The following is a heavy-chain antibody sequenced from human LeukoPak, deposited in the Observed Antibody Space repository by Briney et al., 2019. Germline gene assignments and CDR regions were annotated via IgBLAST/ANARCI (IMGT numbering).Heavy chain of an antibody. Sequence: PSETLSLTCAVYGGSFSGYFWSWIRQPPGKGLEWIGEVNHSGRTNYNPSLKSRVTISIDPSKSQFSLNLRSVTAADTAVYYCARDELELRGFDYWGQGTLVTVSS. CDR1: GGSFSGYF. CDR2: VNHSGRT. D-gene: IGHD1-7*01. J-gene: IGHJ4*02. V-gene: IGHV4-34*01. CDR3: ARDELELRGFDY.